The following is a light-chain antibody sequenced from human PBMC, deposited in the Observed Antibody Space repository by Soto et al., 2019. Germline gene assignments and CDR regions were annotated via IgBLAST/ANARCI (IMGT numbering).Light chain of an antibody. CDR2: GAS. CDR3: QQYGSSPKT. V-gene: IGKV3-20*01. J-gene: IGKJ1*01. CDR1: QSVSSSY. Sequence: EIVLTQSPGTLPLPPWERATLSCRASQSVSSSYLAWYQQKPGQSPRLLIYGASSRATGIPDRFSGSGSGTDLTLTISRLEPEDFAVYYCQQYGSSPKTFGQGTKVDIK.